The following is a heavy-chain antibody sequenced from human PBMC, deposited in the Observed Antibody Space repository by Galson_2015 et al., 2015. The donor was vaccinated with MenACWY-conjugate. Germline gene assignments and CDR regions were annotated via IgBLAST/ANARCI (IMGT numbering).Heavy chain of an antibody. J-gene: IGHJ6*02. CDR1: GGTFSSYA. CDR2: IIPILGIA. D-gene: IGHD4-11*01. V-gene: IGHV1-69*04. CDR3: AREPEGTVTTGYYYGMDV. Sequence: SVKVSCKASGGTFSSYAISWVRQAPGQGLEWMGRIIPILGIANYAQKFQGRVTITADKSTSTAYMELSSLRSEDTAVYYCAREPEGTVTTGYYYGMDVWGQGTTVTVSS.